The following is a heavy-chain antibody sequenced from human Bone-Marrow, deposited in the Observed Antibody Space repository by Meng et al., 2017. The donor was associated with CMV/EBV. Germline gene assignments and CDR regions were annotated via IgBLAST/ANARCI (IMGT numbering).Heavy chain of an antibody. CDR1: GYTFTSSN. J-gene: IGHJ6*02. Sequence: ASVKVSCKPSGYTFTSSNIHWVRQATGQGLEWMGGMNPNSGNTGYAQKFQGRVTITRNTSISTAYMELSSLRSEDTAVYYCARGGGLGVGFGELCNYYYYYGMDVWGQGTTVTVSS. CDR3: ARGGGLGVGFGELCNYYYYYGMDV. D-gene: IGHD3-10*01. CDR2: MNPNSGNT. V-gene: IGHV1-8*03.